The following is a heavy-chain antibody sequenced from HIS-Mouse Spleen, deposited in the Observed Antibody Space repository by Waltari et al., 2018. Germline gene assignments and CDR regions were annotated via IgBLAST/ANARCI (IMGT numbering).Heavy chain of an antibody. CDR2: IYYSGCN. CDR1: GGSISSSSYY. CDR3: AREIPYSSSWYDWYFDL. J-gene: IGHJ2*01. V-gene: IGHV4-39*07. Sequence: QLQLQESGPGLVKPSETLSLTCTVSGGSISSSSYYWGWIRQPTGKGLEWLGMIYYSGCNYYNPARKSRVTISVDTSKKQFYLKLSSVTAADTAVYYGAREIPYSSSWYDWYFDLWGRGTLVTVSS. D-gene: IGHD6-13*01.